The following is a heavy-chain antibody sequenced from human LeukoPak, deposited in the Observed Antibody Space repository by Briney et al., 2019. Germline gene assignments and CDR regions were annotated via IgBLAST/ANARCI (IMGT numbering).Heavy chain of an antibody. CDR1: GGSINSYY. V-gene: IGHV4-59*01. J-gene: IGHJ4*02. D-gene: IGHD5-18*01. CDR2: IYYSGST. CDR3: ARVEDTGSFDY. Sequence: SETLSLTCTVSGGSINSYYWSWIRQPPGKGLEWIGYIYYSGSTNYNPSLKSRVTISVDTSKNQFSLKLSSVTAADTAVYYCARVEDTGSFDYWGQGTLVTVSS.